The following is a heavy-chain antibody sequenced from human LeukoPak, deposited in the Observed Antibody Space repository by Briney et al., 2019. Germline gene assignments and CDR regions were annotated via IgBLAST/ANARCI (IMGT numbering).Heavy chain of an antibody. D-gene: IGHD6-19*01. Sequence: SETLSLTCAVYGGSFSGYYWSWIRQPPGKGLEWIGEINHSGSTNYNPSLKSRVTISVDTSKNQFSLKLSSVTAADTAVYYCARIAAVAAGGDAFDIWGQGPMVTVSS. J-gene: IGHJ3*02. CDR2: INHSGST. V-gene: IGHV4-34*01. CDR3: ARIAAVAAGGDAFDI. CDR1: GGSFSGYY.